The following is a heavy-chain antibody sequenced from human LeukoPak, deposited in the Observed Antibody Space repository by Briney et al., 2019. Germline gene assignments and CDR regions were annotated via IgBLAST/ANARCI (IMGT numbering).Heavy chain of an antibody. V-gene: IGHV3-7*01. CDR3: AREGGSGWYSGWFDP. CDR2: IKKDGTEK. Sequence: GGSLRLSCAASGFTFSAYGMTWVRQAPGKGLEWVANIKKDGTEKKYVDSVKGRFTISRDNAKNSLYLQMNSLRAEDTALYYCAREGGSGWYSGWFDPWGQGTLVTVSS. J-gene: IGHJ5*02. D-gene: IGHD6-19*01. CDR1: GFTFSAYG.